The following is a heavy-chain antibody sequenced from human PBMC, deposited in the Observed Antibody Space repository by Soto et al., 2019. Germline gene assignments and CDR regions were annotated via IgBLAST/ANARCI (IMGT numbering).Heavy chain of an antibody. J-gene: IGHJ4*02. CDR1: GFTFSNYW. CDR2: IDSDGSRI. V-gene: IGHV3-74*01. D-gene: IGHD2-15*01. Sequence: EVQLVESGGGLVQPGESLRLSCAASGFTFSNYWMHWVPQAPGKGLVWVSRIDSDGSRITYADFVKGRFTISRDNAKNTVYLHMNSLTAEDTAVYYCVRTSLVVAVATREDFWGQGTLVTVSS. CDR3: VRTSLVVAVATREDF.